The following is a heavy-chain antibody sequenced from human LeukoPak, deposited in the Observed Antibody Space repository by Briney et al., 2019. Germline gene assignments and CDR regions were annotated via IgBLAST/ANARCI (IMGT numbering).Heavy chain of an antibody. CDR2: INPNSGGT. CDR3: ARGSGWYGQYYFGY. V-gene: IGHV1-2*02. CDR1: GYTFTSYG. D-gene: IGHD6-19*01. J-gene: IGHJ4*02. Sequence: ASVKVSCKASGYTFTSYGISWVRQAPGQGLEWMGWINPNSGGTNYAQKFQGRVTMTRDTSISTAYMELSRLRSDDTAVYYCARGSGWYGQYYFGYWGQGTLVTVSS.